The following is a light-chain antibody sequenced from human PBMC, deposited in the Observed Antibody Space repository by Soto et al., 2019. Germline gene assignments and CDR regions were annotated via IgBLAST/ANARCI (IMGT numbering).Light chain of an antibody. J-gene: IGKJ2*01. CDR1: QDISIY. CDR3: QQYNVVPPT. V-gene: IGKV1-33*01. CDR2: DAS. Sequence: DIQMTQSPSSLSASVGDRVTITCRASQDISIYLNWFQQKPGKAPKLLIYDASNLEKGVPSRFTGSGSGTDFTLPINSLQPDEIATYYCQQYNVVPPTFGPGTRLEI.